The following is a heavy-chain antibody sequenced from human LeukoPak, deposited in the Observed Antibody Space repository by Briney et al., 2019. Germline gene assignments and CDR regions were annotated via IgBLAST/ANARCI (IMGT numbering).Heavy chain of an antibody. Sequence: PSETLSLTCTVSGGSISSYYWSWVRQPPGKGLEWIGYIYYSGSTNYNPSLKSRVTISVDTSKNQFSLKLSSVTAADTAVYYRARRMARNYYYGMDVWGQGTTVTVSS. CDR3: ARRMARNYYYGMDV. J-gene: IGHJ6*02. V-gene: IGHV4-59*08. CDR2: IYYSGST. CDR1: GGSISSYY.